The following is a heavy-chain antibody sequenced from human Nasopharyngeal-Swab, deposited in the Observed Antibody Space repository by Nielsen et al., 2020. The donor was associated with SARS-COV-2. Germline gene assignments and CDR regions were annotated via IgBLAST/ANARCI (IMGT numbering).Heavy chain of an antibody. CDR1: GFTFSDYA. CDR3: TRGGYGDYGLYYFDY. CDR2: IRSKAYGGTT. D-gene: IGHD4-17*01. V-gene: IGHV3-49*04. Sequence: GESLKTSCTASGFTFSDYAMSWVRQAPGKGLEWVGFIRSKAYGGTTEYAASVKGRFTISRDDSKSIAYLQMNSLKTEDTAVYYCTRGGYGDYGLYYFDYWGQGTLVTVSS. J-gene: IGHJ4*02.